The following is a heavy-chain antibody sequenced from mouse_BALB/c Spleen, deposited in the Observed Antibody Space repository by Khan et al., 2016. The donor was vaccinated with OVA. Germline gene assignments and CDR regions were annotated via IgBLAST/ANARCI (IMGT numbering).Heavy chain of an antibody. CDR1: GFSLTSYG. D-gene: IGHD1-2*01. J-gene: IGHJ4*01. Sequence: VQLQESGPGLVAPSQSLSITCTVSGFSLTSYGVHWVRQPPGKGLEWLVVIWSDGITTYNPALKSRLSISKDNSKSQAFLKMISLQTADTAMYCCARKRYGDAMDYWGQGTSVTVSS. CDR2: IWSDGIT. V-gene: IGHV2-6*02. CDR3: ARKRYGDAMDY.